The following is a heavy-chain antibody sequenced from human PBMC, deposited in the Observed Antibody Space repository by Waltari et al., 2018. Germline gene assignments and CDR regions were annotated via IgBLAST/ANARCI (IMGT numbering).Heavy chain of an antibody. Sequence: QGQLVESGGGVVQPGRSLRLSCEVSGFSFGTWPVPWVRQAPGKGLEWVAVVSFDENISYYADSVKGRFTISRDNSESTLYLQMNSLRAEDTAVYFCARDPRGDASFYYHMDVWGRGTTVTVSS. J-gene: IGHJ6*03. CDR2: VSFDENIS. CDR3: ARDPRGDASFYYHMDV. V-gene: IGHV3-30-3*01. CDR1: GFSFGTWP. D-gene: IGHD2-2*01.